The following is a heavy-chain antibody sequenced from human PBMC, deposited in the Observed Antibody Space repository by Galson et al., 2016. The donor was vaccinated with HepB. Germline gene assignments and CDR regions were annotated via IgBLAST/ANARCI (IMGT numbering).Heavy chain of an antibody. CDR2: IKEDGGEN. J-gene: IGHJ4*02. CDR1: GFTFSSYW. Sequence: SLRLSCAASGFTFSSYWMSWVRQAPGKGLEWVAHIKEDGGENYYVVSVRGRFSTSRDNAKNSLYLQMNSLRAEDTAVYYCASDPRQWQRGYNYGFEYWGQGTLVSVSS. V-gene: IGHV3-7*01. CDR3: ASDPRQWQRGYNYGFEY. D-gene: IGHD5-18*01.